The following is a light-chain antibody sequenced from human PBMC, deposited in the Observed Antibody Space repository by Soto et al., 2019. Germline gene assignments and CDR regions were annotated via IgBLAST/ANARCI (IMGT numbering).Light chain of an antibody. V-gene: IGKV3-11*01. Sequence: EIVLTQSPATLSLSPGERATLSCRASQSVSSYLAWYQQKPGQAPRLLIYDASNRATGIPARFSGSGSGTDFTLPISSREPEDFAVYYCQQRSNWPPLTFGGGTKVEIK. CDR2: DAS. CDR1: QSVSSY. J-gene: IGKJ4*01. CDR3: QQRSNWPPLT.